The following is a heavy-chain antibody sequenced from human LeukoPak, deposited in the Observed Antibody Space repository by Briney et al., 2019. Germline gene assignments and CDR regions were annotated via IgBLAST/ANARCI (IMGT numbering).Heavy chain of an antibody. J-gene: IGHJ5*02. CDR1: GFTFSNFG. D-gene: IGHD6-19*01. CDR3: AKDKRGSSGWYDH. Sequence: PGRSLRLSCAASGFTFSNFGMHWVRQAPGKGLEWVAVISYGGRNKYCADSLKGRLTISRDNSKNTVYLEMNSLRDEDTAVYYCAKDKRGSSGWYDHWGQGTLFLVSS. CDR2: ISYGGRNK. V-gene: IGHV3-30*18.